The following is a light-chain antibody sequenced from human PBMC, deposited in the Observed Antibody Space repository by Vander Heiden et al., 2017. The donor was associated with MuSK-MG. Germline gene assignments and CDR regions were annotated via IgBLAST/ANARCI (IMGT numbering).Light chain of an antibody. CDR2: KAS. CDR3: QHYDTYPVA. CDR1: QSVKSW. Sequence: DIQMTQSPSTVSASVGDRVTITCRASQSVKSWLAWYQQKPGKAPKLLIYKASNLESGVPSRFSGSGSGTEFTLTISSLQPDDFATYFCQHYDTYPVAFGPGTKVDF. V-gene: IGKV1-5*03. J-gene: IGKJ3*01.